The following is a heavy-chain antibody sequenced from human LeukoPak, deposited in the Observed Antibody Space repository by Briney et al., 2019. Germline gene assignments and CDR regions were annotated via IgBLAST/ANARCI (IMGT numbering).Heavy chain of an antibody. V-gene: IGHV3-48*03. Sequence: GGSLRLSCAASGFTFSSYEMNWVRQAPGKGLEWVSYISSSDSTMYYADSVKGRFTISRDNAKNSLPLQMNSLRAEDTAVYYCARSPAGANYYLDVWGKGTTVTISS. CDR1: GFTFSSYE. J-gene: IGHJ6*03. CDR2: ISSSDSTM. CDR3: ARSPAGANYYLDV. D-gene: IGHD1-14*01.